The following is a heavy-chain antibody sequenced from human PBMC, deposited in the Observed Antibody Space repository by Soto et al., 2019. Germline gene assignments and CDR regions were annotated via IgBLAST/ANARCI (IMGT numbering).Heavy chain of an antibody. CDR1: VFTFSSYS. CDR3: AIALLELRGDY. CDR2: ISAYSSDTI. Sequence: EVQLVESGGGLVQPGGSLRLSCADSVFTFSSYSMNWVRQAPRKGLEWVSYISAYSSDTIYYADSVKGRFTISRDNAKNSLYLQMNSLRDEDTAVYFCAIALLELRGDYWGQGTLVTVSS. J-gene: IGHJ4*02. V-gene: IGHV3-48*02. D-gene: IGHD1-7*01.